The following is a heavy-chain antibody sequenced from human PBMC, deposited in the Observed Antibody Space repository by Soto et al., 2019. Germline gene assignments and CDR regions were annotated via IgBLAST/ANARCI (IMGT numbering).Heavy chain of an antibody. CDR2: INPSGIIT. CDR1: GDTFSSYY. Sequence: QVQLVQSGAEVKKPGASVKLSCKASGDTFSSYYLHWVRQAPGQGLEWMGIINPSGIITISAQKFQGRDTMTRATYTSTVYMELSSLRSEDTAMYAGARNAVVVADDTLLNWVQGPLVAFSS. D-gene: IGHD2-15*01. CDR3: ARNAVVVADDTLLN. J-gene: IGHJ1*01. V-gene: IGHV1-46*01.